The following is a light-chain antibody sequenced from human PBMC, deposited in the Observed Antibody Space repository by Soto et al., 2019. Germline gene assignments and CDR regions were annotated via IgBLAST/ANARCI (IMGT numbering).Light chain of an antibody. V-gene: IGLV2-14*01. CDR3: TSYTTISTRV. J-gene: IGLJ1*01. CDR2: QVN. CDR1: SSDVGRYNY. Sequence: QSALTQPASVSGSPGQSITISCTGTSSDVGRYNYVSWYQHHPGKVPKLIVYQVNYRPSGVSNRFSGSKSGTTASLTISWLQAEDEDDYYCTSYTTISTRVFGTGTKLTVL.